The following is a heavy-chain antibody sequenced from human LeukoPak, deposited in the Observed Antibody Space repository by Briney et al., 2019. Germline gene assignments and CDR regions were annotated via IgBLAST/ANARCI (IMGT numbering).Heavy chain of an antibody. V-gene: IGHV4-30-4*01. CDR2: TYHRGSP. Sequence: SETLSLTCTVSGGAISSGDYFWSWIRQPPGKALEWIAYTYHRGSPFYKSSLKSRVTTSVDTSKNQFSLKLSSMTAADTAVYYCARLVCTSASCCAPSHLDYWGQGILVTVSS. J-gene: IGHJ4*02. CDR1: GGAISSGDYF. CDR3: ARLVCTSASCCAPSHLDY. D-gene: IGHD2-2*01.